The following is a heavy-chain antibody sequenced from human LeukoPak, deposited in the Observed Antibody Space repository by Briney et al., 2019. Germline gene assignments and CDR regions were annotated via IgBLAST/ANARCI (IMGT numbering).Heavy chain of an antibody. V-gene: IGHV1-18*04. Sequence: ASVKVSCKASGYTFTSYGISWVRQAPGQGLEWMGFISTNNGNTNYAQKFQGRVTMTTDTSTTTAYMELRSLRPDDTAVFCCVRDSSQVSYGMDVWGKGTTVIVSS. J-gene: IGHJ6*04. CDR3: VRDSSQVSYGMDV. CDR2: ISTNNGNT. D-gene: IGHD6-19*01. CDR1: GYTFTSYG.